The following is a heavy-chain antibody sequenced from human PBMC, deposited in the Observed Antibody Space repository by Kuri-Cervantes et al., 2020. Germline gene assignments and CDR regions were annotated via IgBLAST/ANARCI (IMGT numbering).Heavy chain of an antibody. Sequence: GESLKISCAASGFTFSDYYMSWIRQAPGKGLEWVSLIYSDGTTYYADSVKGRFTISRDNSKNTLFLQMSSLRVEDTAMYYCARDFDSSGKLGDYWGQGTLVTVSS. D-gene: IGHD3-22*01. CDR3: ARDFDSSGKLGDY. J-gene: IGHJ4*02. V-gene: IGHV3-53*01. CDR1: GFTFSDYY. CDR2: IYSDGTT.